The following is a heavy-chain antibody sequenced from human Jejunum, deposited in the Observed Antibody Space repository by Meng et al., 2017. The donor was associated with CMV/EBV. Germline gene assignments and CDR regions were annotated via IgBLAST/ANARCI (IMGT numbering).Heavy chain of an antibody. CDR3: AAYTKEALDI. J-gene: IGHJ3*02. CDR2: IRSDGTET. Sequence: SCTASAFTFSHYWMTWVRQPPGKGLEWVANIRSDGTETNHVDSLKGRFTISRDNGKNALYLQMNSLRAEDAAVYFCAAYTKEALDIWGQGTLVTVSS. V-gene: IGHV3-7*02. D-gene: IGHD2-21*01. CDR1: AFTFSHYW.